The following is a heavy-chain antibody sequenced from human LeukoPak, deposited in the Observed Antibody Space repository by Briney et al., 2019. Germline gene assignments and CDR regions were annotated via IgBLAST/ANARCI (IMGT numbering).Heavy chain of an antibody. J-gene: IGHJ3*02. V-gene: IGHV3-64*01. CDR3: ARVHPGFSDAFDI. CDR1: GFTFSSYA. Sequence: GGSLRLSCAASGFTFSSYAIQWVRQAPGKRLEYVSAISSNEGSPSYANSVKVRFTISRYNSKNTLYLQMGNLRAEDMAVYYCARVHPGFSDAFDIWGPGTMVTVSS. CDR2: ISSNEGSP.